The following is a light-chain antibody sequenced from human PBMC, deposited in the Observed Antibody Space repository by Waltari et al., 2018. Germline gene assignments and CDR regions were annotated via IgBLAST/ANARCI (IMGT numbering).Light chain of an antibody. CDR3: SSYAGSNNLVV. CDR2: EVS. Sequence: QSALTQPPSPSGSPGPSVTLSCPATRSDDGGYHDVSWYQQHPGKVPQLMIYEVSKRPSGVPDRVSGSKSGNTASLTVSGLQAEDEADYYCSSYAGSNNLVVFGGGTKLTVL. V-gene: IGLV2-8*01. J-gene: IGLJ2*01. CDR1: RSDDGGYHD.